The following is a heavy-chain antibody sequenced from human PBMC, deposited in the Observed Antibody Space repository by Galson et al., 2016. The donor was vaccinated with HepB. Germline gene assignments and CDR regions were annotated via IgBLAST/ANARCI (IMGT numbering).Heavy chain of an antibody. J-gene: IGHJ4*02. CDR3: ARDLCGGDDG. CDR1: GFTFSNYW. Sequence: SLRLSCAASGFTFSNYWMHWVRQAPGKGLVWVSRTNEDGTTTDYADSVKGRFTISRDNAKNTLYLQMNNLRAEDTAVYYCARDLCGGDDGWGQGTLVTVSS. V-gene: IGHV3-74*01. CDR2: TNEDGTTT. D-gene: IGHD2-21*01.